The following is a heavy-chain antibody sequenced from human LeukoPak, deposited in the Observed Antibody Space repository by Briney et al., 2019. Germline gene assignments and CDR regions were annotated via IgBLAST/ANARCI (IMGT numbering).Heavy chain of an antibody. V-gene: IGHV4-38-2*02. J-gene: IGHJ3*02. Sequence: SETLSLTCTVSGYSISSGYYWGWIRQPPGKGLEWIGTIYHSGNTYYNPSLASRVIILVDTSKNQFSLKLSSVTAADTAVYYCASSWRLLWFGEPNRGDAFDIWGQGTMVTVSS. CDR3: ASSWRLLWFGEPNRGDAFDI. D-gene: IGHD3-10*01. CDR2: IYHSGNT. CDR1: GYSISSGYY.